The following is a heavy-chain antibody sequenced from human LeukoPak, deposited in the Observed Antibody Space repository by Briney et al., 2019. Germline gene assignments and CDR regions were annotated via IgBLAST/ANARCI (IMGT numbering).Heavy chain of an antibody. J-gene: IGHJ4*02. CDR1: GFTFSNDW. CDR2: IKQDGSEK. V-gene: IGHV3-7*01. D-gene: IGHD2-15*01. Sequence: GGSLRLSCAASGFTFSNDWMSWVRQAPGKGLEWVANIKQDGSEKYYVDSVKGRFTISRDNAKNSLYLQMNSLRAEDTAVYYCARVPIVAATPLFDYWGQGTLVTVSS. CDR3: ARVPIVAATPLFDY.